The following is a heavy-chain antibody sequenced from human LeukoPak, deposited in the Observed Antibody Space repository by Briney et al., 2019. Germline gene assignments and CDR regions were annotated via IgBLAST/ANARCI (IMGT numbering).Heavy chain of an antibody. V-gene: IGHV1-69*13. J-gene: IGHJ4*02. CDR3: ARDSYYDSSGYYSPPFDY. CDR1: GGTFSSYA. Sequence: SVKVSCKASGGTFSSYAISWVRQAPGQGLERMGGIIPIFGTANYAQKFQGRVTITADESTSTAYMELSSLRSEDTAVYYCARDSYYDSSGYYSPPFDYWGQGTLVTVSS. CDR2: IIPIFGTA. D-gene: IGHD3-22*01.